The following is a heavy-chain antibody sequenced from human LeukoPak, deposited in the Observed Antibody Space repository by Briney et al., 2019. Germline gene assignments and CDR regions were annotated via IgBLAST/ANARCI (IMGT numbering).Heavy chain of an antibody. D-gene: IGHD1-26*01. CDR3: AKNRGGGYYSGSDY. CDR1: GFTFSSYA. V-gene: IGHV3-23*01. J-gene: IGHJ4*02. CDR2: VRGSDAGT. Sequence: PGGSLRLSCAASGFTFSSYAMNWVRQAPGKGLEWVSAVRGSDAGTSYADSVKGRFTISRGNSKNTLYLQMNSLRAEDTAVYYCAKNRGGGYYSGSDYWGQGTLVTVSS.